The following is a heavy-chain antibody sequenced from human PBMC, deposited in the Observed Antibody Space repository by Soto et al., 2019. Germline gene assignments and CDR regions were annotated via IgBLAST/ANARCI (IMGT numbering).Heavy chain of an antibody. V-gene: IGHV1-3*05. J-gene: IGHJ4*02. CDR3: AVNPSQSPLH. D-gene: IGHD2-2*01. CDR2: INAGTGNT. Sequence: QVQLVQSGAEEKKPGASVKVSCKASGYTFTSYAMHWVRQAPGQRLEWMGWINAGTGNTKYSQKFQGRVTITRDTSASTAYMEPSSLRSDDTAVYYCAVNPSQSPLHWGQGTLVTVSS. CDR1: GYTFTSYA.